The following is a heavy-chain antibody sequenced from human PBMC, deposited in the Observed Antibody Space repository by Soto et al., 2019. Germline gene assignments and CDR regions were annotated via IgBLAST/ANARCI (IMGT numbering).Heavy chain of an antibody. CDR2: INPSGGGA. Sequence: QVQLVQSGAEVKKPGASVKVSCKASGYTFTRYYMHWVRQAPGQGLEWMGMINPSGGGATYAQKFQGRVTMTRATSTSTVYMDLSSLRSEDTAVYYCTRTLTPNPAEYFQHWGQGTLVTVSS. J-gene: IGHJ1*01. CDR1: GYTFTRYY. V-gene: IGHV1-46*03. CDR3: TRTLTPNPAEYFQH.